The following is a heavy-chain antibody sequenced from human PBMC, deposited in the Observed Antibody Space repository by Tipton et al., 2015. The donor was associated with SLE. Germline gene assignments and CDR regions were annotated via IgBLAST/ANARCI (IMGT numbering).Heavy chain of an antibody. Sequence: TLSLTRTVSGGSITTSGGYFWSWIRQHPGQGLAWIGYIHHSGSTYYNPSLTSRVTISVDTSENQFSLKVNSVTAADTAVYYCARYSRIVGDSFDIWGQGTMVTVSS. D-gene: IGHD1-26*01. CDR2: IHHSGST. V-gene: IGHV4-31*03. CDR3: ARYSRIVGDSFDI. CDR1: GGSITTSGGYF. J-gene: IGHJ3*02.